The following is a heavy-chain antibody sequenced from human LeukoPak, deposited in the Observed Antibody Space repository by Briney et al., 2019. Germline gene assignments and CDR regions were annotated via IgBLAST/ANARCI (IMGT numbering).Heavy chain of an antibody. Sequence: GGSLRLSCAASGFTFRSHSMSWVRQGPGKGQECVSYISSTSGTIYYADSVKGRFTISRDNAKNSLYLQMNSLREEDTAVYYCARDYYGMDVWGQGTTVTVSS. CDR3: ARDYYGMDV. CDR2: ISSTSGTI. V-gene: IGHV3-48*02. J-gene: IGHJ6*02. CDR1: GFTFRSHS.